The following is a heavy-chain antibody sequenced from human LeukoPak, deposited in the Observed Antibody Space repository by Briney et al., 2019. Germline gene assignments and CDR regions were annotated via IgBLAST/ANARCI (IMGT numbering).Heavy chain of an antibody. CDR3: ARHHGSGSLTD. J-gene: IGHJ4*02. V-gene: IGHV4-59*08. D-gene: IGHD3-10*01. CDR1: GGSISSHY. Sequence: SETLSLTCTVSGGSISSHYWSWIRQPPGKGLEWIGHIYYTGSTNYNPSLKSRISISLDSSKTQFSLRLSSVTAADTAIYFCARHHGSGSLTDWGQGTLVTVSS. CDR2: IYYTGST.